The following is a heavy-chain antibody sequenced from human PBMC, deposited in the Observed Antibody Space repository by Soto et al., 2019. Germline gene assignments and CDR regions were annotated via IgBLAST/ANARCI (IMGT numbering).Heavy chain of an antibody. CDR3: AKGGATAAGTFDY. CDR1: EFTFSSYG. V-gene: IGHV3-30*18. J-gene: IGHJ4*02. CDR2: ISYDGSNK. D-gene: IGHD6-13*01. Sequence: QVQLVESGGGVVQPGRSLRLSCAASEFTFSSYGMHWVRQAPGKGLEWVAVISYDGSNKYYADSVKGRFTISRDNSKNTLYLQMNSLRAEDTAVYYCAKGGATAAGTFDYWGQGTLVTVPS.